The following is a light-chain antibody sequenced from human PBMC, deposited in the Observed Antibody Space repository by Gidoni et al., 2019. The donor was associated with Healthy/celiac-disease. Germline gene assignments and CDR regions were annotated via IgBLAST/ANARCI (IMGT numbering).Light chain of an antibody. J-gene: IGLJ3*02. CDR2: EGS. CDR1: SSDVGSYNL. Sequence: QSALTQHASVSGSPGQSITIPCTGTSSDVGSYNLVSWYQQHPGKAPKLMIYEGSTRPSGVSNRFSGSTSGNTASLTISGLQAEDEADYYCCSYAGSSTWVFGGGTKLTVL. V-gene: IGLV2-23*01. CDR3: CSYAGSSTWV.